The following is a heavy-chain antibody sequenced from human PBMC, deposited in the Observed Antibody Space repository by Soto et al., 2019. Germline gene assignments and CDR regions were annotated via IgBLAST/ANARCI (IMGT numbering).Heavy chain of an antibody. V-gene: IGHV5-51*01. CDR3: ARTSAAGKYSYGMDV. Sequence: PGESLKISCKGSGYSFTSYWIGWVRQMPGKGLEWMGIIYPGDSGTRYSPSFQGQVTISADKSIGTAYLQWSSLKASDTAMYYCARTSAAGKYSYGMDVWGQGTTVTVSS. CDR1: GYSFTSYW. J-gene: IGHJ6*02. D-gene: IGHD6-13*01. CDR2: IYPGDSGT.